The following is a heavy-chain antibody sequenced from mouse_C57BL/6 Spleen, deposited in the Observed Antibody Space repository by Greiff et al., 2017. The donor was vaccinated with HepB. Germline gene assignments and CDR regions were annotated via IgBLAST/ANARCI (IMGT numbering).Heavy chain of an antibody. J-gene: IGHJ3*01. CDR3: ARSDYYGSSPWFAY. D-gene: IGHD1-1*01. Sequence: VQLQQSGAELVKPGASVKISCKASGYAFRSYWMNWVKQRPGKGLEWIGQIYPGDGDTNYNGKFKGKATLTADKSSSTAYMQLSSLTSEDSAVYFCARSDYYGSSPWFAYWGQGTLVTVSA. CDR2: IYPGDGDT. CDR1: GYAFRSYW. V-gene: IGHV1-80*01.